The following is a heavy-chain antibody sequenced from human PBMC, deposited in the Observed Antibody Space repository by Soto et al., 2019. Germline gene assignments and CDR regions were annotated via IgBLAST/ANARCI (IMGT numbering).Heavy chain of an antibody. CDR1: GYTFTSYA. Sequence: ASVKVSCKASGYTFTSYAMHWVRQAPGQRLEWMGWINAGNGNTKYSQKFQGRVTITRDTSASTAYMELSSLRSEDTAVYYCARATAMVRDAFDIWGQGTMVTVSS. D-gene: IGHD5-18*01. CDR3: ARATAMVRDAFDI. CDR2: INAGNGNT. V-gene: IGHV1-3*01. J-gene: IGHJ3*02.